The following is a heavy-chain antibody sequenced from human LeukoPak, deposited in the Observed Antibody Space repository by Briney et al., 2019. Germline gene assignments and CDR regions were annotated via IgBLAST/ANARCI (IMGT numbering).Heavy chain of an antibody. J-gene: IGHJ4*02. CDR3: AREGVTGDYYFDY. CDR1: GFTFSSYG. V-gene: IGHV3-33*01. Sequence: PGGSLRLSCAASGFTFSSYGMHWVRQAPGKGLEWVAVIWYDGSNKYYADSVKGRFTISRDNSKNTLYLQMNSLRAEDTAVYYCAREGVTGDYYFDYWGQGTLVTVSS. CDR2: IWYDGSNK. D-gene: IGHD1-20*01.